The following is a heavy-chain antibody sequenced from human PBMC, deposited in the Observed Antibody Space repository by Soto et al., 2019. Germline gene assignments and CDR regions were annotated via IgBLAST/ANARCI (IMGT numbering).Heavy chain of an antibody. CDR1: GFTFTYYS. V-gene: IGHV3-23*01. J-gene: IGHJ4*02. Sequence: EVQLLESGGGLVQPGGSLRLSCAASGFTFTYYSMAWVRQTPERGLEWISGMRSGYEKTFYADSVRGRFTVSRDSSRNTSVLQMHSLPADDTAIYSCVRWSGYGDLWGQGTRVTVSS. CDR3: VRWSGYGDL. CDR2: MRSGYEKT. D-gene: IGHD4-17*01.